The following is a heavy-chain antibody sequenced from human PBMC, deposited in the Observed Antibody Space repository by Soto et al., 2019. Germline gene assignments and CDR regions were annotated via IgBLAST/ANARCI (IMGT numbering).Heavy chain of an antibody. D-gene: IGHD3-10*01. CDR3: AVAAVREIMAQESSGMAV. V-gene: IGHV1-69*01. J-gene: IGHJ6*02. CDR2: IMPTVDSA. Sequence: QVQLVQSGAEVKTPGSSVKVSCKASGGTLSDYAIRWVRQAPGQGLEWMGGIMPTVDSANYAQTFQGRLTMSADESTSTANLELSSLRSDDTAVYYCAVAAVREIMAQESSGMAVWGQGTTVIVSS. CDR1: GGTLSDYA.